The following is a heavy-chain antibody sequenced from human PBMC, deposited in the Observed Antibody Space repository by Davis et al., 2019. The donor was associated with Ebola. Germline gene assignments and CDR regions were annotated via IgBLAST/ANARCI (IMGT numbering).Heavy chain of an antibody. CDR1: GFTFSSYA. CDR3: ARATFLGY. D-gene: IGHD7-27*01. J-gene: IGHJ4*02. V-gene: IGHV3-30*04. Sequence: GESLKISCAASGFTFSSYAMHWVRQAPGKGLEWVAVISYDGSNKYYADSVKGRFTISRDNSKNTLYLQMNSLRAEDTAVYYCARATFLGYWGQGTLVTVSS. CDR2: ISYDGSNK.